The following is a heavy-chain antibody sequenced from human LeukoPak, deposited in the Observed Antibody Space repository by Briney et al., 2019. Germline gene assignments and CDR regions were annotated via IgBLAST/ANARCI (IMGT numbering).Heavy chain of an antibody. J-gene: IGHJ3*02. CDR1: TFTFSNAW. D-gene: IGHD2-15*01. V-gene: IGHV3-15*01. Sequence: GGSLRLSCAASTFTFSNAWMSGVRQAPGKGLEWVGRIKSKSDGGTTDYAAPVKGRFTISRDDSKNTLYLQMNSLKTEDTAVYYCTTAPRGYCSGGSCSYAFDIWGQGTMVTVSS. CDR3: TTAPRGYCSGGSCSYAFDI. CDR2: IKSKSDGGTT.